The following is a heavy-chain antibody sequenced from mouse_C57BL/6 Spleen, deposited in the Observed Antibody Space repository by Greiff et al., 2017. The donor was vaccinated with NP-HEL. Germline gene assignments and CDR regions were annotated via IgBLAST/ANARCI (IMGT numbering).Heavy chain of an antibody. Sequence: QVQLKESGPELVKPGASVKISCKASGYAFSSSWMNWVKQRPGKGLEWIGRIYPGDGDTNYIGKFKGKATLTADKSSSTAYMQLSSLTSEDSAVYFCAGTAQASAWFAYWGQGTLVTVSA. CDR2: IYPGDGDT. CDR3: AGTAQASAWFAY. V-gene: IGHV1-82*01. J-gene: IGHJ3*01. CDR1: GYAFSSSW. D-gene: IGHD3-2*02.